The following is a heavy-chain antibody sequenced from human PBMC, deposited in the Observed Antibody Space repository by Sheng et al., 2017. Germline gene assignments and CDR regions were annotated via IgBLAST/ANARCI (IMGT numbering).Heavy chain of an antibody. J-gene: IGHJ1*01. CDR1: GGTFSSYA. Sequence: QVQLVQSGAEVKKPGSSVKVSCKASGGTFSSYAISWVRQAPGQGLEWMGGIIPIFGTANYAQKFQGRVTITADESTSTAYMELSSLRSEDTAVYYCARGYYDSSGYYLEYFQHWGQGTLVTVSS. D-gene: IGHD3-22*01. CDR2: IIPIFGTA. V-gene: IGHV1-69*13. CDR3: ARGYYDSSGYYLEYFQH.